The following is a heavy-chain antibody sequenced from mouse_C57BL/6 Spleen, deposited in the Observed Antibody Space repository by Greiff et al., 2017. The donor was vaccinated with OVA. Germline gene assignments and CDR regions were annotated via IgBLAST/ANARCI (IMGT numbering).Heavy chain of an antibody. D-gene: IGHD1-1*01. J-gene: IGHJ4*01. Sequence: VQLQQSGPELVKPGASVKISCKASGYTFTDYYMNWVKQSHGKSLEWIGDINPNNGGTSYNQKFKGKATLTVDKSSSTAYMELRSLTSEDSAVYYCAKPYYEVSYYYAMDYWGQGTSVTVSS. CDR3: AKPYYEVSYYYAMDY. CDR1: GYTFTDYY. V-gene: IGHV1-26*01. CDR2: INPNNGGT.